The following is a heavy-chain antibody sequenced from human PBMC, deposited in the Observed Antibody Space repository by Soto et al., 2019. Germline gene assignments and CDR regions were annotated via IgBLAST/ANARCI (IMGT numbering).Heavy chain of an antibody. J-gene: IGHJ6*02. CDR1: GFTFRSYA. V-gene: IGHV3-30-3*01. CDR2: ISYDGSNK. D-gene: IGHD3-22*01. Sequence: LRLSCAASGFTFRSYAMFWVRQAPGKGLEWVAVISYDGSNKYYADSVKGRFTISRDNFKNTLYLQMNSLRAEDTAVYYCARVEYYYDSSGYFPAPPYYYYGMDVWGQGTTVTVSS. CDR3: ARVEYYYDSSGYFPAPPYYYYGMDV.